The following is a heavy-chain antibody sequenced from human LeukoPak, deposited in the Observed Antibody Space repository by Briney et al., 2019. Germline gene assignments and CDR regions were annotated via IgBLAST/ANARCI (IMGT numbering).Heavy chain of an antibody. J-gene: IGHJ4*02. V-gene: IGHV3-74*01. D-gene: IGHD3-3*01. CDR3: VRERNNFWSGHHSIFDS. Sequence: GGSLRLSCAASGNYWMHWVRQVPGKGLVWVSRINNDGSSTIYADSVKGRFTFSRDNAENTLFLEMSSLRVEDTAVYYCVRERNNFWSGHHSIFDSWGQGTLVTVSS. CDR2: INNDGSST. CDR1: GNYW.